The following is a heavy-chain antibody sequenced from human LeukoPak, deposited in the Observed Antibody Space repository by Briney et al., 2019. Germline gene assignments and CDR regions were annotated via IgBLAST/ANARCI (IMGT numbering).Heavy chain of an antibody. Sequence: ASVKVSCKASGYTFTSYGISWVRQAPGQGLEWMGWISACNGNTNYAQKLQGRVTMTTDTSTSTAYMELRSLRSDDTAVYYCARDLKPNWGYYFDYWGQGTLVTVSS. CDR3: ARDLKPNWGYYFDY. D-gene: IGHD7-27*01. CDR1: GYTFTSYG. CDR2: ISACNGNT. J-gene: IGHJ4*02. V-gene: IGHV1-18*01.